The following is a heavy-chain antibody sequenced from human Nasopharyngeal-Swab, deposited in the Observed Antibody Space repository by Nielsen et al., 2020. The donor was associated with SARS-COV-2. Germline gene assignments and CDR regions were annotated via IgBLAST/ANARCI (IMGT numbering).Heavy chain of an antibody. J-gene: IGHJ6*02. CDR1: GGTFSSYA. Sequence: SVKVSCKASGGTFSSYAISWVRQAPGQGLEWMGRIIPILGIANYAQKFQGRVTITADESTSTAYMELSSLRSEDTAVYYCATSSGYIVVVPAAIRRYYGMDVWGQGTTVTVSS. V-gene: IGHV1-69*04. CDR2: IIPILGIA. D-gene: IGHD2-2*01. CDR3: ATSSGYIVVVPAAIRRYYGMDV.